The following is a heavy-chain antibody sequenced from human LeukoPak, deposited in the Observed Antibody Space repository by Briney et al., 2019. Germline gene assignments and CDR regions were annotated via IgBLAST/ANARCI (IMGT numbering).Heavy chain of an antibody. Sequence: PGGSLRLSCAASGVTFSNHAMSWVRQAPGKGLEWVSVIYSGGSTYYADSVKGRFTISRDNSKNTLYLRMNSLRAEDTAVYYCVRSLLWFGPSTDYWGQGTLVTVSS. V-gene: IGHV3-53*01. D-gene: IGHD3-10*01. CDR2: IYSGGST. CDR3: VRSLLWFGPSTDY. J-gene: IGHJ4*02. CDR1: GVTFSNHA.